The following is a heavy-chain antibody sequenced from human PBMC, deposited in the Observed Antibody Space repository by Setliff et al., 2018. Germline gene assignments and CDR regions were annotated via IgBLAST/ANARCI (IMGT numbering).Heavy chain of an antibody. CDR2: VNPKSGGI. Sequence: ASVKVSCKASGYSFIDYYIHWVRQAPGQGPEWMGRVNPKSGGILYSQKFEGRVSMNGDRTISTVYMDLRSLTFDDTAVYYCARPRSNYNRGAFSIWGQGTMVTVSS. CDR3: ARPRSNYNRGAFSI. D-gene: IGHD3-10*01. V-gene: IGHV1-2*06. J-gene: IGHJ3*02. CDR1: GYSFIDYY.